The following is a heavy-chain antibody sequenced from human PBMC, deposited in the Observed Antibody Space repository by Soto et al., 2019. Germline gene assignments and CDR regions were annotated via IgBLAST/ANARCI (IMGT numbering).Heavy chain of an antibody. J-gene: IGHJ4*02. CDR3: ARDHGVAVAGTLDDY. D-gene: IGHD6-19*01. CDR2: ISAYNGNT. V-gene: IGHV1-18*01. Sequence: ASVKVSCKASGYTFTSYGIRWVRQAPGQGLEWMGWISAYNGNTNYAQRLQGRGTMTTDTSTSTAYMELRSLRSDDTAVYYCARDHGVAVAGTLDDYWGQGTLVTVSS. CDR1: GYTFTSYG.